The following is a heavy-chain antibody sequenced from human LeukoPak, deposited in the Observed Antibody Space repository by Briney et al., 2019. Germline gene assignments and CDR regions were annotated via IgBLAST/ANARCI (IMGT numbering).Heavy chain of an antibody. Sequence: GGSLRLSCAASGFTFNSYAMTWVRQAPGKGLEWVSIINGSGGTTYYADSVKGRFTISRDTSKNTVYLQMNSLRAEDRAVYYCAKGVGSGTTYWYFDLWGRGTLVTVSS. V-gene: IGHV3-23*01. D-gene: IGHD1-1*01. CDR2: INGSGGTT. CDR3: AKGVGSGTTYWYFDL. CDR1: GFTFNSYA. J-gene: IGHJ2*01.